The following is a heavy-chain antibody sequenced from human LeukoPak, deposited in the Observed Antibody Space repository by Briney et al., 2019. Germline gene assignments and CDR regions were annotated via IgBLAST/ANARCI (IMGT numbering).Heavy chain of an antibody. V-gene: IGHV3-23*01. CDR1: GFTFSTYA. CDR3: APGSGSAWYGGGVDY. D-gene: IGHD6-19*01. J-gene: IGHJ4*02. Sequence: GGSLRLSCVASGFTFSTYAMSWVRQAPAKGLEWVSTITGSSGSTYYADSVKGRFTISRDNSKNTLSLQMNILRADDTAVYYCAPGSGSAWYGGGVDYWGQGTLVTVSS. CDR2: ITGSSGST.